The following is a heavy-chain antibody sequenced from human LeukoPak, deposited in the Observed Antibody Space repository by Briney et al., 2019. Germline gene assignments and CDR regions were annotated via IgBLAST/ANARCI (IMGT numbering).Heavy chain of an antibody. Sequence: PGGSLRLSCAASGFTFSSYSMNWVRQAPGKGLEWVSSISSSSNYIYYADSVKGRFTISRDNAKNSLYLQMNSLRAEDTAVYYCARHRRGAALYYYYMDVWGKGTTVTVSS. J-gene: IGHJ6*03. V-gene: IGHV3-21*01. CDR1: GFTFSSYS. CDR2: ISSSSNYI. D-gene: IGHD3-10*01. CDR3: ARHRRGAALYYYYMDV.